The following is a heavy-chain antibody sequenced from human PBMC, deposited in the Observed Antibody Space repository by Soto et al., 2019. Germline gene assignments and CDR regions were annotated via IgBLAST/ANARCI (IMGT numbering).Heavy chain of an antibody. V-gene: IGHV4-4*02. D-gene: IGHD1-7*01. CDR2: IYRTGST. CDR3: ASRDPGTSVDY. CDR1: GGSFTSNNW. Sequence: SETLSLTSSVSGGSFTSNNWWTWVRQPPGQGLEWIGEIYRTGSTNYNPSLKSRVTISLDKSENQFSLKVTSLTAADTAVYYCASRDPGTSVDYWGQGTLVTVSS. J-gene: IGHJ4*02.